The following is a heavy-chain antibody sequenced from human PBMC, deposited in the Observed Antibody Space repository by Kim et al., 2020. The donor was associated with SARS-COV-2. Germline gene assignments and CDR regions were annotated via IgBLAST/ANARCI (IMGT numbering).Heavy chain of an antibody. J-gene: IGHJ6*02. CDR2: ISGSGGST. Sequence: GGSLRLSCAASGFTFSSYAMSWVRQAPGKGLEWVSAISGSGGSTYYADSVKGRLTISRDNSKNTLYLQMNSLRAEDTAVYYCAGAAAPGDYYGMDVWGQGTTVTVSS. CDR3: AGAAAPGDYYGMDV. D-gene: IGHD2-2*01. V-gene: IGHV3-23*01. CDR1: GFTFSSYA.